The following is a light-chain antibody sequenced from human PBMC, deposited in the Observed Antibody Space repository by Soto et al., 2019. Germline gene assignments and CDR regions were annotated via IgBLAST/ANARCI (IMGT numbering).Light chain of an antibody. CDR2: EVS. Sequence: QSALTQPPSVSGSPGQSVTISCTGTSSDVGSYNRVSWYQQPPGTAPKLMIYEVSNRPSGVPDRFSGSKSGNTASLTISGLQAEHEADYYCSSYTRSSTLVFGGGTKLTVL. CDR1: SSDVGSYNR. V-gene: IGLV2-18*02. J-gene: IGLJ2*01. CDR3: SSYTRSSTLV.